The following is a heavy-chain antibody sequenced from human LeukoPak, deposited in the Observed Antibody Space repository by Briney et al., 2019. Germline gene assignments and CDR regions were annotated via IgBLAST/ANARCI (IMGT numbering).Heavy chain of an antibody. CDR2: IYYSGST. J-gene: IGHJ5*02. V-gene: IGHV4-39*02. D-gene: IGHD3-3*01. Sequence: SETLSLTCTVSGGSISSSSYYWGWIRQPPGKGLEWIGSIYYSGSTYYNPPLKSRVTISVDTSKNQFSLKLSSVTAADTAVYYCARDHLANLASRLFDPWGQGTLVTVSS. CDR3: ARDHLANLASRLFDP. CDR1: GGSISSSSYY.